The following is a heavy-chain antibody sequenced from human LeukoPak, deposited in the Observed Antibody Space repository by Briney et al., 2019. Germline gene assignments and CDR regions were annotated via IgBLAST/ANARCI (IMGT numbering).Heavy chain of an antibody. CDR2: IDPSGDTT. V-gene: IGHV1-46*04. CDR1: GYTFTSYY. J-gene: IGHJ6*04. CDR3: ATSGLGYCSSTSCFEVDV. Sequence: ASVKVSCKASGYTFTSYYMHWVRQAPGQGLEWMGIIDPSGDTTIYAQKLQGRVTMTRDTSTSTVYMELSSLRSEDTAVYYCATSGLGYCSSTSCFEVDVWGKGTTVTVSS. D-gene: IGHD2-2*01.